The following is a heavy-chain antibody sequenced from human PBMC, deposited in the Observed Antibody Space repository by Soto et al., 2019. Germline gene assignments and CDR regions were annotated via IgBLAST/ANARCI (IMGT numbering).Heavy chain of an antibody. D-gene: IGHD6-6*01. Sequence: GGSLRLSCAASGFTFSDYYMSWIRQAPGKGLEWVSYISSSGSTIYYADSVKGRFTISRDNAKNSLYLQMNSLRAEDTAVYYCAREPAPDSSSSSWFDPWGQGTLVTVSS. V-gene: IGHV3-11*01. CDR2: ISSSGSTI. J-gene: IGHJ5*02. CDR3: AREPAPDSSSSSWFDP. CDR1: GFTFSDYY.